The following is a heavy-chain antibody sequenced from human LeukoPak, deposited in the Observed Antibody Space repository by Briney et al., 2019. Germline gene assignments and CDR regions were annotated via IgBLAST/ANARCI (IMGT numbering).Heavy chain of an antibody. CDR2: TSYSSRYI. D-gene: IGHD1-26*01. J-gene: IGHJ4*02. V-gene: IGHV3-21*01. Sequence: GGSLRLSCAASGFTFSSYSMYWVRQAPGKGLEWVSATSYSSRYIFYADSVKGRFTISRDNSKNTLYLQMNSLRAEDTAVYYCARDKDSGSSNPRSYYFDYWGQGTLVTVSS. CDR1: GFTFSSYS. CDR3: ARDKDSGSSNPRSYYFDY.